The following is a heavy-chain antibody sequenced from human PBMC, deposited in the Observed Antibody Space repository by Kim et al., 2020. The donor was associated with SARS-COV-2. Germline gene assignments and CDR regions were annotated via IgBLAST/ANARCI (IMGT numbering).Heavy chain of an antibody. J-gene: IGHJ5*02. Sequence: SVKGRFAISRDNAKNSLYLQMNSLRAEDTAVYYWARDVVLWFGEHHWFDPWGQGTLVTVSS. V-gene: IGHV3-11*06. D-gene: IGHD3-10*01. CDR3: ARDVVLWFGEHHWFDP.